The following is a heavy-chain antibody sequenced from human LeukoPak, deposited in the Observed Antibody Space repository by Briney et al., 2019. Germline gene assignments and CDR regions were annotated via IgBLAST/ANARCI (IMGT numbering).Heavy chain of an antibody. CDR1: GYSISSGFY. J-gene: IGHJ4*02. D-gene: IGHD3-22*01. CDR3: ARGNYYDSSEYYFDY. V-gene: IGHV4-38-2*02. CDR2: IYHSGST. Sequence: SETLSLTCTVSGYSISSGFYWGWIRQPPGKGLEWIGSIYHSGSTHYKSSLKSRVTITVDTSKNQLSLKLSSVTAADTAVYYCARGNYYDSSEYYFDYWGQGTLVTVSS.